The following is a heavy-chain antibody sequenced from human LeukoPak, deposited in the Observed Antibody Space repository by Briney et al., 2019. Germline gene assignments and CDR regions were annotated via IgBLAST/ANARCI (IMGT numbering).Heavy chain of an antibody. CDR1: GFTFSSYA. V-gene: IGHV3-30*04. CDR3: ARDTVRGIVFYYIDY. D-gene: IGHD3-10*01. Sequence: QAGGSLRLSCAASGFTFSSYAMHWVRQAPGKGLEWVAVISYDGSNKYYADSVKGRFTISRDNSKNTLYLQMNSLRAEDTAVYYCARDTVRGIVFYYIDYWGQGTLVTVSS. CDR2: ISYDGSNK. J-gene: IGHJ4*02.